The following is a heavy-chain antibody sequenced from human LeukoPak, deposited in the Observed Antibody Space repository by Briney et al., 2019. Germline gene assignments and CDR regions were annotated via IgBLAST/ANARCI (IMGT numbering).Heavy chain of an antibody. D-gene: IGHD1-1*01. CDR1: GYTFTSYG. CDR3: ARVGSSNWNDIDWFDP. Sequence: ASVKVSCKASGYTFTSYGISWVRQAPGQGLEWMGWISAYNGNTNYAQKLQGRVTMTTDTSTSTAYMELRSLRSDDTAVYYCARVGSSNWNDIDWFDPWGQGTLVTVSS. CDR2: ISAYNGNT. V-gene: IGHV1-18*01. J-gene: IGHJ5*02.